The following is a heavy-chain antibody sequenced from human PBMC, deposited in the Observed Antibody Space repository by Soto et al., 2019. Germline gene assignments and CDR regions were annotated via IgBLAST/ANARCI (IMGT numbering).Heavy chain of an antibody. J-gene: IGHJ3*02. CDR2: IYYSGST. D-gene: IGHD4-17*01. CDR1: IGSISSYY. Sequence: QVQLRASGPGLVKPSETLSLTCTVSIGSISSYYWSWIRQPPGKGLEWIGYIYYSGSTNYNPSLKSRVTISLDTSKNQFSLKLSSVTAADTAVYYCARQYGDYVRGAFDIWGQGTMVTVSS. CDR3: ARQYGDYVRGAFDI. V-gene: IGHV4-59*01.